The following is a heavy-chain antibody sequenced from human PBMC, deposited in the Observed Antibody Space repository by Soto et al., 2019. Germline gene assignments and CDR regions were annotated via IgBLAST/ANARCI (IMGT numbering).Heavy chain of an antibody. CDR3: ARYYYDSSGYYPGPRFDP. J-gene: IGHJ5*02. V-gene: IGHV4-59*08. D-gene: IGHD3-22*01. CDR2: IYYSGST. CDR1: GGSISSYY. Sequence: PSETLSLTCTVSGGSISSYYWSWIRQPPGKGLEWIGYIYYSGSTNYNPSLKSRVTISVDTSKNQFSLKLSSVTAADTAVYYCARYYYDSSGYYPGPRFDPWGQGTLVTVS.